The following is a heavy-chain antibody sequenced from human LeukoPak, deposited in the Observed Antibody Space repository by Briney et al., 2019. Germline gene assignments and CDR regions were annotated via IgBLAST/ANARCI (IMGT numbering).Heavy chain of an antibody. CDR2: IYYSGST. V-gene: IGHV4-39*01. D-gene: IGHD5-18*01. J-gene: IGHJ4*02. CDR3: ASSQDTAMVQ. CDR1: GGSISSSSYS. Sequence: SETLSLTCTVSGGSISSSSYSWGWIRQPPGKGLEWIGSIYYSGSTYYNPSLKSRVTISVDTSKNQFSLKLSSVTAADTAVYYCASSQDTAMVQGGQGTLVTVSS.